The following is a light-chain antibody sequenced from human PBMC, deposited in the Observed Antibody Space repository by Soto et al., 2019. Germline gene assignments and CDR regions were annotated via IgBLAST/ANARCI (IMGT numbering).Light chain of an antibody. CDR2: EVN. CDR3: SSYAGINNLGV. J-gene: IGLJ1*01. Sequence: QSALTQPPSASGSPGQSVTISCTGTSSDVGGYKCVSWYQQHPGKAPKLMIFEVNKRPSGVPDRFSDSKSANTASLTVSGLQAEDEADYYCSSYAGINNLGVFGTGTKPTVL. CDR1: SSDVGGYKC. V-gene: IGLV2-8*01.